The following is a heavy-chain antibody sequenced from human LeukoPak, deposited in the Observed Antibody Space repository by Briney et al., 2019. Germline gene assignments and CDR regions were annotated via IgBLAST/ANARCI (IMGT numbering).Heavy chain of an antibody. J-gene: IGHJ3*02. V-gene: IGHV1-8*01. CDR3: ARVGTLRYCSGGSCYFFHAFDI. Sequence: GASVKVSCKASGYTFTSYDINWVRQATGQGLEWMGWMNPNSGNTGYAQKFQGRVTMTRNTSISTAYMELSSLRSEDTAVYYCARVGTLRYCSGGSCYFFHAFDIWGQGTMVTVSS. D-gene: IGHD2-15*01. CDR1: GYTFTSYD. CDR2: MNPNSGNT.